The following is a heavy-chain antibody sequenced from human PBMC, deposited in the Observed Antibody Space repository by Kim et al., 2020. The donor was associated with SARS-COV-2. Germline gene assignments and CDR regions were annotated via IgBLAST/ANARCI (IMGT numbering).Heavy chain of an antibody. CDR1: GFTFSNYC. D-gene: IGHD4-17*01. Sequence: GGSLRLSCAASGFTFSNYCMSWIRQAPGKGLEWVSFISSSGSNIYYADSVKGRFTISRDNAKNSLYLQMNSLRAEDTAVYYCARVGYSYGDYVFDYWGQGTLVTVSS. V-gene: IGHV3-11*01. CDR2: ISSSGSNI. J-gene: IGHJ4*02. CDR3: ARVGYSYGDYVFDY.